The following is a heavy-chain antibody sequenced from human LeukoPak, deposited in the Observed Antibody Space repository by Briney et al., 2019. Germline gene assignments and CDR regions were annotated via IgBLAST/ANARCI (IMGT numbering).Heavy chain of an antibody. D-gene: IGHD6-19*01. CDR3: ARAQFGGWYGLAFDS. V-gene: IGHV3-7*04. Sequence: GGSLRLSCVASGFTFSSRDWMTWVRQAPGKGLEWVANIKQDGSEKNYVDSVKGRFTISRDNAKNSLYLQMDSLRTEDTAVYYCARAQFGGWYGLAFDSWGQGILVTVSS. J-gene: IGHJ4*02. CDR1: GFTFSSRDW. CDR2: IKQDGSEK.